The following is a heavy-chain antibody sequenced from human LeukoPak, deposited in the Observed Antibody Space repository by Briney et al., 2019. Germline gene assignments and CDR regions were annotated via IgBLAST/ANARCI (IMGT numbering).Heavy chain of an antibody. CDR1: GGSISSYY. V-gene: IGHV4-59*01. CDR3: ARDRPNWNSGEYYMDV. J-gene: IGHJ6*03. Sequence: SETLSLTCTVSGGSISSYYWSWIRQPPGKGLEWIGYIYYSGSTNYNPSLKSRVTISVDTSRNQFSLKLSSVTAADTAVYYCARDRPNWNSGEYYMDVWGKGTTVTVSS. CDR2: IYYSGST. D-gene: IGHD1-7*01.